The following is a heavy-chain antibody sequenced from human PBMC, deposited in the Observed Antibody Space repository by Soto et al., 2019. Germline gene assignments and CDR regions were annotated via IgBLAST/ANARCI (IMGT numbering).Heavy chain of an antibody. J-gene: IGHJ5*02. CDR2: IIPILGIA. CDR1: GGTFSSYT. Sequence: QVQLVQSGAEVKKPGSSVKVSCKASGGTFSSYTISWVRQAPGQGLEWMGRIIPILGIANYAQKFQGRVTITADKSTSTAYMELSSLRSEDTAVYYCAKQCFCSGGSCETGGWFDPWGQGTLVTVSS. V-gene: IGHV1-69*02. D-gene: IGHD2-15*01. CDR3: AKQCFCSGGSCETGGWFDP.